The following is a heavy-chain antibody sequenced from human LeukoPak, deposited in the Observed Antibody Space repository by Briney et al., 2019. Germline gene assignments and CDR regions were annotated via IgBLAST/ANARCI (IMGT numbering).Heavy chain of an antibody. CDR3: ARGHFGVVLDY. J-gene: IGHJ4*02. V-gene: IGHV3-21*01. D-gene: IGHD3-3*01. Sequence: GGSLRLSCAGSGFTFSSYSMIWVRQAPGKGLEWVSSIRGDSTETRHADSLMGRFTISRDNAKKSLYLQMNSLRAEDTAVYYCARGHFGVVLDYWGQGTLVTVSS. CDR2: IRGDSTET. CDR1: GFTFSSYS.